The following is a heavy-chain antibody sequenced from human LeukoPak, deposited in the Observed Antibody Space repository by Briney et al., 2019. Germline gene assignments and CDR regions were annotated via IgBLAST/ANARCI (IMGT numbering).Heavy chain of an antibody. CDR3: ARGRVSSSSWSSTYYYYFYMDV. Sequence: SETLSLTCSVAGDSISIHYWSWIRQPPGKGLEWIGYIDHTGSTNYNPSLNSRVTVSRDTSKNHFSLELSSVTAADTAVYFCARGRVSSSSWSSTYYYYFYMDVWGKGTTVTVSS. V-gene: IGHV4-59*11. CDR2: IDHTGST. CDR1: GDSISIHY. J-gene: IGHJ6*03. D-gene: IGHD6-13*01.